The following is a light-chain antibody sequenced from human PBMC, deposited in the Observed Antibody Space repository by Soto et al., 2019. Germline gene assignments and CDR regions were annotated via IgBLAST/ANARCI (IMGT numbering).Light chain of an antibody. CDR2: GAS. CDR1: QSVSSSY. CDR3: HQSGRSPRT. V-gene: IGKV3-20*01. Sequence: EIGLSQSAGTLSLSTGESATLSCRASQSVSSSYLAWFQQKPGQAPRLLIYGASIRATGIPGRFSGSGSGTDFTLTISRLEPEDFAVYYCHQSGRSPRTFGQGTKVDIK. J-gene: IGKJ1*01.